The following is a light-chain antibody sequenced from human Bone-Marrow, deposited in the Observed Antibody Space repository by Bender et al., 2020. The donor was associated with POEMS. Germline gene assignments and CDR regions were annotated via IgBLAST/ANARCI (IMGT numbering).Light chain of an antibody. CDR1: DSNFGGNN. V-gene: IGLV1-44*01. CDR3: SSYAATNNLL. CDR2: SNY. J-gene: IGLJ2*01. Sequence: QSVLTQPPSASGTPGQSVIISCSGTDSNFGGNNVNWYQHLPGTAPRLVVYSNYQRPSGVPARFSGSKSGNTASLTVSGLQAEDEADYYCSSYAATNNLLFGGGTKLTVL.